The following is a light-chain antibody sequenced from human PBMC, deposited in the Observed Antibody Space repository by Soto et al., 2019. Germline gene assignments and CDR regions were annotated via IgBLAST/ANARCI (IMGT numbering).Light chain of an antibody. J-gene: IGLJ7*01. CDR2: LNSDGSH. Sequence: QRVLTQSPSDSASLGASVNLTCTLSSGHSSYAIAWHQQQPEKGPRYLMNLNSDGSHSKGDGIPDRFSGSSSGAERYLTISSLQSEDEADYYCQTWGTGIAVFGGGTQLTVL. CDR3: QTWGTGIAV. V-gene: IGLV4-69*01. CDR1: SGHSSYA.